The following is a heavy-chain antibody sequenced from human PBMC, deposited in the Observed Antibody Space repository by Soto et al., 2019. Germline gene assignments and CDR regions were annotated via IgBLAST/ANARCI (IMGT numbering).Heavy chain of an antibody. V-gene: IGHV5-10-1*01. CDR2: IDPSDSYV. D-gene: IGHD5-18*01. J-gene: IGHJ4*02. CDR1: GYSFTAYW. Sequence: GESLKISCQASGYSFTAYWITWVRQMPGKGLEWMATIDPSDSYVDYSPSFRGHVTFSVDRSITTVYLQWNSLKASDSAMYFCKRRHSYSFYQFDFWGQGALVTVSS. CDR3: KRRHSYSFYQFDF.